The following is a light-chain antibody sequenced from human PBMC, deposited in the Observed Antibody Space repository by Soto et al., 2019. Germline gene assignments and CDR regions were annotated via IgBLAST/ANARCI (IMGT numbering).Light chain of an antibody. J-gene: IGKJ4*01. CDR1: QSVSSY. Sequence: SQSPATLSLSLGERASITCRASQSVSSYLVWYQQKPGQAPRLLIYDASNRATGIPARFSGSGSGTEFTLTISSLEPEDFAVYYCQQRDSWPLTFGGGTKVDI. CDR2: DAS. V-gene: IGKV3-11*01. CDR3: QQRDSWPLT.